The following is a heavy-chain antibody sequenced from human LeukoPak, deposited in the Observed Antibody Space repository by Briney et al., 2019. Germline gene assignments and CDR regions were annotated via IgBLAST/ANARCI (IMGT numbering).Heavy chain of an antibody. CDR2: ISSSSTI. V-gene: IGHV3-48*01. CDR1: GFTFSSYS. J-gene: IGHJ4*02. D-gene: IGHD1-26*01. Sequence: GGSLRLSCAASGFTFSSYSMNWVRQAPGKGLEWVSYISSSSTIYYADSVKGRFTISRDNAKNSLYLQMNSLRAEDTAVYYCARDPEGGAFDYWGQGTLVTVSS. CDR3: ARDPEGGAFDY.